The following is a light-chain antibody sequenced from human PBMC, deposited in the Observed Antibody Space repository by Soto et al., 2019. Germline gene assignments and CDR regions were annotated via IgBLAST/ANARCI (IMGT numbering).Light chain of an antibody. V-gene: IGKV4-1*01. CDR3: QQYYSTPPT. CDR1: QSVLYSSNNQNY. Sequence: DIVMTQSPDSLAVSLGERATINCKSSQSVLYSSNNQNYLAWYQQQPGQPPKLLIYWASTRESGVPDRFSGSGSGTDFTLTISSLQAEDVAVYYCQQYYSTPPTFGQGTKLEIK. J-gene: IGKJ2*01. CDR2: WAS.